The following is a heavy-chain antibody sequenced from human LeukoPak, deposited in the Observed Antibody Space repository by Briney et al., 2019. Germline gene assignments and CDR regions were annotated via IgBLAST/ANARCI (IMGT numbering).Heavy chain of an antibody. V-gene: IGHV3-7*01. CDR3: APHCSSASCPDY. Sequence: GGSLRLSCAASGFTFNIYWMSWVRQTPGEGLEWVANINQDGSEKYYVDSVKGRFTISRDNARNSLYLQMYSLRTEDTSVYYCAPHCSSASCPDYWGQGTLVTVSS. J-gene: IGHJ4*02. CDR1: GFTFNIYW. CDR2: INQDGSEK. D-gene: IGHD2-2*01.